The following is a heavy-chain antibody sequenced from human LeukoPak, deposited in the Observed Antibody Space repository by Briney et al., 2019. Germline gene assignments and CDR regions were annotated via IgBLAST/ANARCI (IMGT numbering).Heavy chain of an antibody. J-gene: IGHJ4*02. V-gene: IGHV3-30*18. CDR2: ISYGGSNK. CDR1: GFTFSSYG. CDR3: AKLCGGDCYFDY. Sequence: GRSLRLSCAASGFTFSSYGMHWVRQAPGKGLEWVAVISYGGSNKYYADSVKGRFTISRDNSKNTLYLQMNSLRAEDTAVYYCAKLCGGDCYFDYWGQGTLVTVSS. D-gene: IGHD2-21*02.